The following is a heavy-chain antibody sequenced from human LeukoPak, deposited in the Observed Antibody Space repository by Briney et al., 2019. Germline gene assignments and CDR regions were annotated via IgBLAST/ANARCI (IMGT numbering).Heavy chain of an antibody. CDR2: INSDGSST. CDR3: ARDPSSGYYYEGMDV. Sequence: PGGSLRLSCAASGFTFSSYWMHWVRQAPGKGLVWVSRINSDGSSTSYADSVKGRFTISRDNAKNTLYLQMNSLRAEDTAVYYCARDPSSGYYYEGMDVWGKGTTVTISS. V-gene: IGHV3-74*01. J-gene: IGHJ6*04. CDR1: GFTFSSYW. D-gene: IGHD3-22*01.